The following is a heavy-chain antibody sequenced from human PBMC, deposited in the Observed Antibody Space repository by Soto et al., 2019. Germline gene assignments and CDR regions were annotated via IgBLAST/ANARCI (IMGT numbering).Heavy chain of an antibody. CDR2: ISAYNGNT. D-gene: IGHD3-3*01. CDR3: ARDDFRSGYGTTKEYYGMDV. J-gene: IGHJ6*02. CDR1: GYTFTSYG. V-gene: IGHV1-18*04. Sequence: QVQLVQSGAEVKKPGASVKVSCKASGYTFTSYGISWVRQAPGQGLEWMGWISAYNGNTNYAQKLQGRVTMTTDTSTSTAYMELRSLRSDDTAVYYCARDDFRSGYGTTKEYYGMDVWGQGTTVTVSS.